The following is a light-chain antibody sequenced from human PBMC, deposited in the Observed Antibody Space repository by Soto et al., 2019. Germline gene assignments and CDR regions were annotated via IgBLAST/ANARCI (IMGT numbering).Light chain of an antibody. J-gene: IGKJ4*01. CDR1: QGISSW. CDR3: QPANSFPLT. V-gene: IGKV1-12*01. Sequence: DIQMTQSPSSVSASVGDRVTITCRTSQGISSWLAWYQQKPGKAPRLLIYAASSLQSGXXXXXXXXXXXXXXXXTISSLQPEDFATYYCQPANSFPLTFGEGTKVEIK. CDR2: AAS.